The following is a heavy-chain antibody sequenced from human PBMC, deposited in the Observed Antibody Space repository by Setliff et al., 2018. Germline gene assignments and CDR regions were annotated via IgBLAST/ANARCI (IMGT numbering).Heavy chain of an antibody. D-gene: IGHD1-1*01. J-gene: IGHJ3*02. CDR2: LYPNGNT. Sequence: SETLSLTCTVSGGSTNNYHWTWIRQPAGKGLEWIGRLYPNGNTNYNPSLKRRVNRSADSSKNNLSLRLKYVTAADTAVYYCAREDWNGNAFDIWGPGTMVTVS. CDR1: GGSTNNYH. CDR3: AREDWNGNAFDI. V-gene: IGHV4-4*07.